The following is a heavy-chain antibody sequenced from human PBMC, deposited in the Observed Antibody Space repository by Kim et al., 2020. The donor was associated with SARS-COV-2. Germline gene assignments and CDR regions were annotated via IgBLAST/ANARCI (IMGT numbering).Heavy chain of an antibody. CDR3: ARGSHRRITIFGVVNQTFDY. D-gene: IGHD3-3*01. V-gene: IGHV3-48*02. Sequence: GGSLRLSCAASGFTFSSYSMNWVRQAPGKGLEWVSYISSSSSTIYYADSVKGRFTISRDNAKNSLYLQMNSLRDEDTAVYYCARGSHRRITIFGVVNQTFDYWGQGTLVTVSS. CDR2: ISSSSSTI. CDR1: GFTFSSYS. J-gene: IGHJ4*02.